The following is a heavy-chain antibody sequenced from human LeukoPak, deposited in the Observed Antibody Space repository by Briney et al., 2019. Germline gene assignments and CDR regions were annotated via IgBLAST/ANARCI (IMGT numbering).Heavy chain of an antibody. CDR3: AKDSDYYGSGSFDY. V-gene: IGHV3-7*03. D-gene: IGHD3-10*01. J-gene: IGHJ4*02. Sequence: GGSLRLSCAASGFTFSSYWMSWVRQAPGKGLEWVANINQDGSEKYYVDSVKGRFTISRDNSKNTLYLQMNSLRAEDTAVYYCAKDSDYYGSGSFDYWGQGTLVTVSS. CDR1: GFTFSSYW. CDR2: INQDGSEK.